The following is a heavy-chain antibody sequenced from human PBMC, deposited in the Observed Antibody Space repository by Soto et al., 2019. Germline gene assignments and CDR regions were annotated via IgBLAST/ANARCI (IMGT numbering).Heavy chain of an antibody. Sequence: PRLSCVASGFTFSSSWMAWVRQTPGKGLEWVGNMKQDGSEKYYMDSVKGRFTISRDNAKNSLYLQMNSLRAEDTAVYYCATIEAVAFHIWGQGTMVPVSS. CDR2: MKQDGSEK. J-gene: IGHJ3*02. CDR1: GFTFSSSW. D-gene: IGHD6-13*01. V-gene: IGHV3-7*03. CDR3: ATIEAVAFHI.